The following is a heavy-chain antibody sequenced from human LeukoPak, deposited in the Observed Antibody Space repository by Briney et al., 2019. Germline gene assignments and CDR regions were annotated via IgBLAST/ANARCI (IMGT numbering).Heavy chain of an antibody. CDR3: ARDLNTYYYDSSGGYGMDV. CDR1: GYTFTSYG. V-gene: IGHV1-18*01. Sequence: ASVKVSCKASGYTFTSYGISWMRQAPGQGLEWMGWISAYNGNTNYAQKLQGRVTMTTDTSTSTAYMELRSLRSDDTAVYYCARDLNTYYYDSSGGYGMDVWGQGTTVTVSS. CDR2: ISAYNGNT. J-gene: IGHJ6*02. D-gene: IGHD3-22*01.